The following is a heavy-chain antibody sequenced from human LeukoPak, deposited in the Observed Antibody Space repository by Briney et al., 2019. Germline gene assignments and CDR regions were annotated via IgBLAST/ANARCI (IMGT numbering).Heavy chain of an antibody. J-gene: IGHJ6*02. Sequence: ASVKVSCKASGYSLTTYGITWVRQAPGQGLEWMRWISAYNGNTDHAQNLQGRVTMTTDTSTNTAYMELRSLRSDDTAVYYCARAPPYYDSLTGYCHPHYGMDVWGQGTTVTVSS. V-gene: IGHV1-18*01. CDR2: ISAYNGNT. D-gene: IGHD3-9*01. CDR1: GYSLTTYG. CDR3: ARAPPYYDSLTGYCHPHYGMDV.